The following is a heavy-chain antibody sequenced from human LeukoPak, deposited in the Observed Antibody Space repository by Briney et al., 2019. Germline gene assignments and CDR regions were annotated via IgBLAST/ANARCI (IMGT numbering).Heavy chain of an antibody. CDR2: ISSSYSYI. J-gene: IGHJ4*02. CDR3: ARGSNGGNSPFDY. D-gene: IGHD2-21*02. Sequence: GGSLRLSCAASGFTFSSYSMNWVRQAPGKGLEWVSSISSSYSYIYYADSVKGRFTISRDNAKNSLYLQMNSLRAEDTAVYYCARGSNGGNSPFDYWGQGTLVTVSS. V-gene: IGHV3-21*01. CDR1: GFTFSSYS.